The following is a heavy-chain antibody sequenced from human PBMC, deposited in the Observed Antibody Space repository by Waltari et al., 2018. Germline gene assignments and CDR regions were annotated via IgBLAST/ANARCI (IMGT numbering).Heavy chain of an antibody. CDR1: GGSINDPSYW. D-gene: IGHD2-15*01. V-gene: IGHV4-61*02. CDR2: IYASGLT. CDR3: AREGEYCSDGYCYSLDH. Sequence: QVQLQESGPGLVNPSQTLSLICRVSGGSINDPSYWWSWLRQPAGKGLGWIGRIYASGLTNYRPSLESRLTISADTSKNQISLILTSVTAADTAVYYCAREGEYCSDGYCYSLDHWGQGTLVTVSS. J-gene: IGHJ4*02.